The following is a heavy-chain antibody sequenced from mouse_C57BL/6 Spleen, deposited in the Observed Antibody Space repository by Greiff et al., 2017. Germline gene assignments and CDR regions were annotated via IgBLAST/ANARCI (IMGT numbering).Heavy chain of an antibody. CDR1: GFTFSDYY. CDR2: INYDGSST. Sequence: EVKVVESEGGLVQPGSSMTLSCTASGFTFSDYYMAWVRQVPEKGLEWVANINYDGSSTYYLDSLKSRFIISRDNAKNILYLQMSSLKSEDTATYYCARITTVDWYFDVWGTGTTVTVSS. D-gene: IGHD1-1*01. V-gene: IGHV5-16*01. CDR3: ARITTVDWYFDV. J-gene: IGHJ1*03.